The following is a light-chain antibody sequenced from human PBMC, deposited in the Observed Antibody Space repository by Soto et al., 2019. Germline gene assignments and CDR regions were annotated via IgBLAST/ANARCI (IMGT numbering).Light chain of an antibody. V-gene: IGKV3-20*01. CDR2: GAS. Sequence: EVVLTQSPGTLSLSPGDRATLSCTASQSVSSNSLAWYQQIPGQPPRLLIYGASSTATGVPDRFTGSGSETHFTLTITRMEPEDFAVFYCHHSCRSPPLTFGGGTKVEIK. CDR3: HHSCRSPPLT. J-gene: IGKJ4*01. CDR1: QSVSSNS.